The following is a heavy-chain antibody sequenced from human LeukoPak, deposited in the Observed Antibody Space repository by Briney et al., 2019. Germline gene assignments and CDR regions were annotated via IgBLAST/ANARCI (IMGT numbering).Heavy chain of an antibody. CDR3: ARGRFLDAFDI. CDR2: IYYSGST. Sequence: SETLSLTCTVSGGSISGYYWSWIRQPPGKGLEWIGYIYYSGSTKYKPSLKSRVTISVDTSTNQFSLKLSSVTAADTAVYYCARGRFLDAFDIWGQGTMVTVSS. CDR1: GGSISGYY. V-gene: IGHV4-59*01. J-gene: IGHJ3*02. D-gene: IGHD3-3*01.